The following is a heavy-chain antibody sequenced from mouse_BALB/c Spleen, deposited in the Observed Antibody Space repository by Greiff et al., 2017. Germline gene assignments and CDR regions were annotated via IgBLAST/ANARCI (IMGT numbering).Heavy chain of an antibody. D-gene: IGHD1-2*01. CDR3: ARVTTAKAMDY. V-gene: IGHV1-54*03. CDR2: INPGSGGT. J-gene: IGHJ4*01. Sequence: QVQLQQSGAELVRPGTSVTVSCKASGYAFTNYLIEWVKQRPGQGLEWIGVINPGSGGTNYNEKFKGKATLTADKSSSTAYMQLSSLTSDDSAVYFCARVTTAKAMDYWGQGTSVTVSS. CDR1: GYAFTNYL.